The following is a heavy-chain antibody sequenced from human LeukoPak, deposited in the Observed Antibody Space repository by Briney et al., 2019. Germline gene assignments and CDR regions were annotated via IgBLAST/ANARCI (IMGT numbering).Heavy chain of an antibody. CDR2: ISGGSSTI. J-gene: IGHJ4*02. Sequence: PGGSLRLSCAASGFTFSDYYMSWIRQAPGKGLEWVSYISGGSSTIYYADSLKGRFTVSRDNAKNSLYLLMNSLRAEDTAVYYCARRGSGIHFDFWGQGTLVTVSS. V-gene: IGHV3-11*01. D-gene: IGHD2-15*01. CDR3: ARRGSGIHFDF. CDR1: GFTFSDYY.